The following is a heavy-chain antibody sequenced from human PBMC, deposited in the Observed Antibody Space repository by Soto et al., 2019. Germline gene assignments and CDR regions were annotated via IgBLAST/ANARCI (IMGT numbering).Heavy chain of an antibody. CDR2: INHSGST. J-gene: IGHJ4*02. CDR1: GDSIRSYY. CDR3: ARDKITGLFDY. Sequence: PSETLSLTCTVSGDSIRSYYWTWIRQPPGKGLEWIGEINHSGSTNYNPSLKSRATISVDTSKNQFSLKLTSVTAADTAVYYCARDKITGLFDYWGQGTLVTVSS. D-gene: IGHD2-8*02. V-gene: IGHV4-34*01.